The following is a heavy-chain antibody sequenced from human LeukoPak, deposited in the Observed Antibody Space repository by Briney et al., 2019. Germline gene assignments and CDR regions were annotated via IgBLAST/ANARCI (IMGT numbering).Heavy chain of an antibody. D-gene: IGHD5-18*01. J-gene: IGHJ4*02. CDR2: IYYSGST. CDR3: ARLHDGYRYGADY. CDR1: GGSISSYY. Sequence: SETLSLTCTVSGGSISSYYWSWIRQPPGKGLEWIGYIYYSGSTNYNPSLKSRITISVDTSKNQFSLKLSPVTAADTAVYYCARLHDGYRYGADYWGQGTLVTAS. V-gene: IGHV4-59*08.